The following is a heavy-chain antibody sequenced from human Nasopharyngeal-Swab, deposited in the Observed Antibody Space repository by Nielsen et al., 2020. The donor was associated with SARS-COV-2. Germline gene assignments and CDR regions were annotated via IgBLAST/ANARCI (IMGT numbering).Heavy chain of an antibody. V-gene: IGHV3-23*01. CDR1: GFTFDTFG. CDR2: ISGSGSGT. J-gene: IGHJ4*02. D-gene: IGHD4-17*01. CDR3: AKGGVSVYGDSDYFDF. Sequence: GESLKISCAASGFTFDTFGMTWVRQAPGKGLEWVSRISGSGSGTYYADSVKGRFTISRDNSKNTLYLQMNSLRADDTAVYYCAKGGVSVYGDSDYFDFWGQGTLVTVSS.